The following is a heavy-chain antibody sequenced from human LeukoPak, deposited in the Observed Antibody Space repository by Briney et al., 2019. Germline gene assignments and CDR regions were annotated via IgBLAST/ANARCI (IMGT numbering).Heavy chain of an antibody. D-gene: IGHD3-22*01. CDR1: GFTFSSYS. Sequence: GGSLRLSCAASGFTFSSYSMNGVRQAPGKGLEWVSYISSSSSTIYYADSVKGRFTISRDNAKNSLYLQMNSLRDEDTAVYYCARDLGYYDSSGYYLDAFDIWGQGTMVTVSS. CDR3: ARDLGYYDSSGYYLDAFDI. J-gene: IGHJ3*02. V-gene: IGHV3-48*02. CDR2: ISSSSSTI.